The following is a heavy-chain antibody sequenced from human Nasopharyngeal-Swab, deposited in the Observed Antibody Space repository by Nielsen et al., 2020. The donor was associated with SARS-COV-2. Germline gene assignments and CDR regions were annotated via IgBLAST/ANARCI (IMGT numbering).Heavy chain of an antibody. V-gene: IGHV4-59*01. J-gene: IGHJ4*02. CDR2: MYYSGSA. Sequence: SETLSPTCSVSGGPISGYYWSWIRQPPGKGLESVGYMYYSGSANYSPSLKSRVTMSVDTSKRQLSLRLSSVTAADTAVYYCARVRNARYSNNWFFDYWGPGTLVTVSS. CDR3: ARVRNARYSNNWFFDY. CDR1: GGPISGYY. D-gene: IGHD6-13*01.